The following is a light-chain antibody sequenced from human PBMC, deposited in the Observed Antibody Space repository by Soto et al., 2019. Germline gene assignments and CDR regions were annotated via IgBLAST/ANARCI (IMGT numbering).Light chain of an antibody. CDR1: QSVSSY. CDR2: DAS. V-gene: IGKV3-11*01. Sequence: EIVLTQSPATLSLSPGERATLSCRASQSVSSYLAWYQQKPGQAPRLLIYDASNRATGIPARFSGSGSGTDFTLTISSLEPEDFAVYYCQQRSNCHFGQGTRLEIK. CDR3: QQRSNCH. J-gene: IGKJ5*01.